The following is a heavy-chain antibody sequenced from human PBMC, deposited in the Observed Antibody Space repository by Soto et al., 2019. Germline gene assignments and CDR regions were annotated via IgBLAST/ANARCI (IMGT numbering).Heavy chain of an antibody. Sequence: QVQLVQSGAEVKPPGASVKVSCKASGYTFIDYFMHWMRQAPGQGLEWMGWINPRNGDTDYAHNFQDRVTVTRDASISTAYLELSRLTSDDTAVYYCTRGPSSGAFDYWGQGSLVTVSS. CDR2: INPRNGDT. J-gene: IGHJ4*02. V-gene: IGHV1-2*02. CDR3: TRGPSSGAFDY. CDR1: GYTFIDYF. D-gene: IGHD3-22*01.